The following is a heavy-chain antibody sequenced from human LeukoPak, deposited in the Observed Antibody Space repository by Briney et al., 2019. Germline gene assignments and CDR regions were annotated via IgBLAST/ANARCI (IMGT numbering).Heavy chain of an antibody. J-gene: IGHJ6*02. D-gene: IGHD3-22*01. Sequence: SVKVSCKASGGTFSSYAISWVRQAPGQGLEWVGGIIPIFGTANYAQKFQGRVTITADESTSTAYMELSSLRSEDTAVYYCASRFYYDSSGYHLRNYYYYGMDVWGQGTTVTVSS. CDR1: GGTFSSYA. V-gene: IGHV1-69*13. CDR3: ASRFYYDSSGYHLRNYYYYGMDV. CDR2: IIPIFGTA.